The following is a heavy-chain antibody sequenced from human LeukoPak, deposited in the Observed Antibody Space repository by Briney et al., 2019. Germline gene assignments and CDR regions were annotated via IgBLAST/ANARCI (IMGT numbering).Heavy chain of an antibody. D-gene: IGHD2-2*01. J-gene: IGHJ5*02. V-gene: IGHV1-8*03. CDR2: MNPNSGNT. CDR3: ARAHWSLPAAYNWFDP. CDR1: GYTFTSYD. Sequence: ASVKVSCKASGYTFTSYDINWVRQATGQGLEWMGWMNPNSGNTGYAQKFQGRVTITTDESTSTAYMELSSLRSEDTAVYYCARAHWSLPAAYNWFDPWGQGTLVTVSS.